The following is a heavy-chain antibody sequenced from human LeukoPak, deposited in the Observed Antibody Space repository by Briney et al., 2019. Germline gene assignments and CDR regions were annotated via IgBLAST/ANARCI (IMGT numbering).Heavy chain of an antibody. CDR2: ISYDGSNK. D-gene: IGHD6-19*01. CDR3: AKDQAGAVAAYYFDY. V-gene: IGHV3-30*18. CDR1: GFTFSSYG. Sequence: GRSLRPSCAASGFTFSSYGMHWVRQAPGKGLEWVAVISYDGSNKYYADSVKGRFTISRDNSKNTLYLQMNSLRAEDTAVYYCAKDQAGAVAAYYFDYWGQGTLVTVSS. J-gene: IGHJ4*02.